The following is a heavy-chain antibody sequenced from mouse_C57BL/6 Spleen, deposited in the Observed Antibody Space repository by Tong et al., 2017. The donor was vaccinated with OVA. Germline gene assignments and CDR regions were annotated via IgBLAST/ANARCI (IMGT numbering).Heavy chain of an antibody. Sequence: EVPVLEAGGGFVETKRALELSCAASGFSFNTYALNWVRQAPGKGLEWVARIRSKSNNYATYYADSVKDRFTISRDDSESMLYLQMNNLKTEDTAMYYCVRQGANWVYYFDYWGQGTTLTVSS. CDR1: GFSFNTYA. CDR3: VRQGANWVYYFDY. J-gene: IGHJ2*01. D-gene: IGHD4-1*01. CDR2: IRSKSNNYAT. V-gene: IGHV10-1*01.